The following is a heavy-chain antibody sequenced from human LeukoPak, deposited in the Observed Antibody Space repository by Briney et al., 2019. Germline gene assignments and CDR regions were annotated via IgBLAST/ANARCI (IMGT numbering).Heavy chain of an antibody. V-gene: IGHV4-59*08. D-gene: IGHD3-22*01. J-gene: IGHJ2*01. Sequence: PSETLSLTCTVSGGSISSYYWSWIRQPPGKGLEWIGYIYYSGSTNYNPSLKSRVTISVDTSKSQFSLKLSSVTAADTAVYYCARHAVYYYDSSGYYSPWYFDLWGRGTLVTVSS. CDR2: IYYSGST. CDR1: GGSISSYY. CDR3: ARHAVYYYDSSGYYSPWYFDL.